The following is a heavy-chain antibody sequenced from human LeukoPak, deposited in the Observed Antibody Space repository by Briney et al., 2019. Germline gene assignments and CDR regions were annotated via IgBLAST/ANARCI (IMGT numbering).Heavy chain of an antibody. CDR3: ARDVVAAAGTWDY. CDR1: GGSFSGYY. V-gene: IGHV4-34*01. CDR2: INHSGST. D-gene: IGHD6-13*01. J-gene: IGHJ4*02. Sequence: SETLSLTCAFYGGSFSGYYWSWIRQPPGKGLEWIGEINHSGSTNYNPSLKSRVTMSVDTSKNQFSLKLSSVTAADTAVYYCARDVVAAAGTWDYWGQGTLVTVSS.